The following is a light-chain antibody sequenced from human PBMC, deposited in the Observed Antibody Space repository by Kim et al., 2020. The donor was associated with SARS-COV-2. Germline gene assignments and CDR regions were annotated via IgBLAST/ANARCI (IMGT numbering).Light chain of an antibody. CDR1: QNIYSW. CDR2: AAS. CDR3: QQANSFPHT. Sequence: DIQMTQSPSSVSASVGDRVSITCRASQNIYSWLAWYQQKPGKAPELLIYAASSLQSGVPARFSGSGSGIEFTLSITNLQPEDFATYYCQQANSFPHTFGQGTKLEI. J-gene: IGKJ2*01. V-gene: IGKV1-12*01.